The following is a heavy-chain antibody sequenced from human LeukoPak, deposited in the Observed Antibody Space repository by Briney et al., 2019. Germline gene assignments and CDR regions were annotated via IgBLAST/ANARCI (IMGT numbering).Heavy chain of an antibody. CDR2: ISYDGSNK. V-gene: IGHV3-30-3*01. Sequence: PGRSLRLSCAASGFTFSSYAMHWVRQAPGKGLEWVAVISYDGSNKYYADSVKGRFTISRDNSKNTLYLQMNSLRAEDTAVYYCVSHPTSYSSSWPLDFDYWGQGTLVTVSS. CDR3: VSHPTSYSSSWPLDFDY. D-gene: IGHD6-13*01. CDR1: GFTFSSYA. J-gene: IGHJ4*02.